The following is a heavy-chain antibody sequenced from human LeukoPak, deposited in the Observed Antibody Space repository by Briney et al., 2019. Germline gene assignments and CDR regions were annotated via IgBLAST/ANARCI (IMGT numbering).Heavy chain of an antibody. V-gene: IGHV3-66*01. CDR1: GFNVNNNY. Sequence: GGSLRLSCAASGFNVNNNYMNWVPQAPGKGLEWVSVIYSGGSTYYADSVRGRFTISRDISNNTLYLQMNSLRAEDTAVYYCARGPQYGSPPLRWFDPWGQGTLVTVSS. D-gene: IGHD6-13*01. J-gene: IGHJ5*02. CDR3: ARGPQYGSPPLRWFDP. CDR2: IYSGGST.